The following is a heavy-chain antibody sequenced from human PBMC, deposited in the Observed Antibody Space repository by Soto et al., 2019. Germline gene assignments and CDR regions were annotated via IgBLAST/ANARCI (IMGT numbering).Heavy chain of an antibody. CDR1: GGSFSGYY. CDR3: ARASTLAAAGGFDY. V-gene: IGHV4-34*01. D-gene: IGHD6-13*01. J-gene: IGHJ4*02. Sequence: PSETLSLTCAVYGGSFSGYYWSWIRQPPGKGLEWIGEINHSGSTNYNPSLKSRVTISVDTSKNQFSLKLSSVTAADTAVYYCARASTLAAAGGFDYWGQGTLVTVSS. CDR2: INHSGST.